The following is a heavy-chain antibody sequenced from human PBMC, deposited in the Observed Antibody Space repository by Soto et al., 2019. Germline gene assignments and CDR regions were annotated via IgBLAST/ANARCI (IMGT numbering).Heavy chain of an antibody. D-gene: IGHD6-13*01. CDR2: ISGRGGNT. CDR1: GFTFSSYA. Sequence: EVQLLESGGGLVQPGGSLRLSCAASGFTFSSYAMSWVRQAPGKGLEWVSAISGRGGNTYYADSVKGRFTISRDSSKNTLYLQMNSLRAEDTAVYYCAKEGSSRGGAFDIWGQGTMVTVSS. CDR3: AKEGSSRGGAFDI. J-gene: IGHJ3*02. V-gene: IGHV3-23*01.